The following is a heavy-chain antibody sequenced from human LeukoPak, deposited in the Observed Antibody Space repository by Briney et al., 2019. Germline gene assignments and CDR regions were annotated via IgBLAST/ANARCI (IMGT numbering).Heavy chain of an antibody. D-gene: IGHD3-10*01. CDR3: ARAPIWFGEFRTFDY. CDR1: GYTFTSYG. CDR2: ISAYNGNT. Sequence: ASVKVSCKASGYTFTSYGISWVRQAPGQGLEWMGWISAYNGNTNYAQKLQGRVTMTTDTSTSTAYMELRSLRSDDTAVYYCARAPIWFGEFRTFDYWGQGTLVTVSS. J-gene: IGHJ4*02. V-gene: IGHV1-18*01.